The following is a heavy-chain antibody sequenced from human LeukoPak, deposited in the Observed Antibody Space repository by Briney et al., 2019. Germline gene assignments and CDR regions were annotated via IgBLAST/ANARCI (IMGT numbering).Heavy chain of an antibody. V-gene: IGHV4-59*01. Sequence: SSETLSLTCTVSGGSISSYYWSWIRQPPGKGLEWIGCIYYSGYTNYKSSLKSRVTISVDTSKNQFSLKLSSVTAADTAVYHCARTTMVRGTYYMDVWGKGTTVTVSS. CDR1: GGSISSYY. CDR2: IYYSGYT. J-gene: IGHJ6*03. CDR3: ARTTMVRGTYYMDV. D-gene: IGHD3-10*01.